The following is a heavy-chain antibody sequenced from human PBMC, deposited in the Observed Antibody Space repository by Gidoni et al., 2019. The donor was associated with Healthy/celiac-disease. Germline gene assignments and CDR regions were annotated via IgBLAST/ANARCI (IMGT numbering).Heavy chain of an antibody. Sequence: EVQLVESGGGFVQPGGSLRLSCAASGFTFSSYRMTRVRQAPGKGLEWVSYISSSSSTIYYADSVKDRFTISRDNAKNSLYLQMNSLRAEDTAVYYCASDLVGAYCGGDCYPDAFDIWGQGTMVTVSS. CDR3: ASDLVGAYCGGDCYPDAFDI. V-gene: IGHV3-48*01. CDR2: ISSSSSTI. CDR1: GFTFSSYR. D-gene: IGHD2-21*02. J-gene: IGHJ3*02.